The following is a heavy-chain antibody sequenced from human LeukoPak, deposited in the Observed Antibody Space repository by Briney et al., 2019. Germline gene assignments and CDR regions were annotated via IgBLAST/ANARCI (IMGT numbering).Heavy chain of an antibody. D-gene: IGHD4-17*01. CDR1: GAPSNHYY. CDR2: TTHDGRT. CDR3: VPIYGDYSDFDY. V-gene: IGHV4-34*01. Sequence: SETLSLTCQVNGAPSNHYYWNWIRQPPGKGLEWIGETTHDGRTNYSPSLRGRAAISGDTSKSQFSLKLSSVTAADTAVYCCVPIYGDYSDFDYWGQGTLVTVSS. J-gene: IGHJ4*02.